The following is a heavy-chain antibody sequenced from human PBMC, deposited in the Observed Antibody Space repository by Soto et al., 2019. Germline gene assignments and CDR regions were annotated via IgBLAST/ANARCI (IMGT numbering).Heavy chain of an antibody. CDR2: ISSDSRTI. CDR1: GFSLSDYA. V-gene: IGHV3-48*02. Sequence: GGSLRLSCVASGFSLSDYAVNWVRQAPGKGLEWVSFISSDSRTIYYADSVEGRFTVSRDNARNSVSLQMDSLRDEDAAVYYCARIKLVEWFFIDVDVYDMDVWGQGTPVTVSS. J-gene: IGHJ6*02. CDR3: ARIKLVEWFFIDVDVYDMDV. D-gene: IGHD3-3*01.